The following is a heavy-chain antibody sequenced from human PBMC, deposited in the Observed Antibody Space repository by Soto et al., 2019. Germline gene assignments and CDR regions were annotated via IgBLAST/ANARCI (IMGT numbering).Heavy chain of an antibody. V-gene: IGHV3-33*01. D-gene: IGHD6-19*01. J-gene: IGHJ6*02. CDR2: IWYDGSNK. Sequence: PGGSLRLSCAASGFTFSSYGMHWVRQAPGKGLEWVAVIWYDGSNKYYADSVKGRFTISRDNSKNTLYLQMNSLRAEDTAVYYCAREYLSIAVAGTFYYYYGMDVWGQGTTVTVSS. CDR3: AREYLSIAVAGTFYYYYGMDV. CDR1: GFTFSSYG.